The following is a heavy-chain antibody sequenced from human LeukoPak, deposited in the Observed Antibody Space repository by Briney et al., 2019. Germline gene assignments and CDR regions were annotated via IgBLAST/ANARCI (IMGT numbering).Heavy chain of an antibody. CDR3: AEAQGYYDA. V-gene: IGHV3-23*01. Sequence: GGSLRLSCVASGFTFSNYAMSWVRQAPGKGLELVSGIYGSDDKTVYGDAVKGRFTISRDNSKNTLYLQMNSLRADDTAVYYCAEAQGYYDAWGQGALVTVSS. CDR1: GFTFSNYA. CDR2: IYGSDDKT. D-gene: IGHD2-15*01. J-gene: IGHJ5*02.